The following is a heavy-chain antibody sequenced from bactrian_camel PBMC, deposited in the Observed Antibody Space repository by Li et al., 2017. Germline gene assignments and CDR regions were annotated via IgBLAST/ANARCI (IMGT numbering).Heavy chain of an antibody. CDR3: ATQRSWSTGAYAANY. D-gene: IGHD6*01. Sequence: QLVESGGGLVQPGGSLRLSCAASGFTFSMYHMSWVRQAPGKGLEWVSAIKGDGSKTYYADSVKGRFTVSRDNAKNTLYLQMNSPKSEDTALYYCATQRSWSTGAYAANYWGQGTQVTVS. V-gene: IGHV3S40*01. J-gene: IGHJ4*01. CDR1: GFTFSMYH. CDR2: IKGDGSKT.